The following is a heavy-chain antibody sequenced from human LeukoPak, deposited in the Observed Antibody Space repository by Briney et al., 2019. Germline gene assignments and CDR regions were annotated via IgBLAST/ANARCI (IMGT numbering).Heavy chain of an antibody. CDR1: GGSISSYY. Sequence: SETLSLTCTVSGGSISSYYWSWIRQPPGKGLEWIGYIYYSGSTNYNPSRKSRVTISVDTSKNQFSLKLSSVTAADTAVYYCARTGRGIVVVPALSWFDPWGQGTLVTVSS. V-gene: IGHV4-59*08. D-gene: IGHD2-2*01. J-gene: IGHJ5*02. CDR2: IYYSGST. CDR3: ARTGRGIVVVPALSWFDP.